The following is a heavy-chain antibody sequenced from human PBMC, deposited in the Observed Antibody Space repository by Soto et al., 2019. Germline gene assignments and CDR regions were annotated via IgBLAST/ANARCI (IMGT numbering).Heavy chain of an antibody. D-gene: IGHD6-19*01. J-gene: IGHJ4*02. CDR3: ARVLLGAYSSGWYLSSFDY. CDR2: IIPIFGTA. Sequence: SVKVSCKASGGTFSSYAISWVRQAPGQGLEWMGGIIPIFGTANYAQKFQGRVTITADESTSTAYMELSSLRSEDTAVYYCARVLLGAYSSGWYLSSFDYWGQGTLVTVSS. CDR1: GGTFSSYA. V-gene: IGHV1-69*13.